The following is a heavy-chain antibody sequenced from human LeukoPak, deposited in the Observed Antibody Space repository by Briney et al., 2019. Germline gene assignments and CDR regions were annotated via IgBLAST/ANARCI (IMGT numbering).Heavy chain of an antibody. V-gene: IGHV4-34*01. CDR2: INHSGST. Sequence: KSPETLSLTCAVYGGSFSGYYWSWIRQPPGKGLEWIGEINHSGSTNYNPSPKSRVTISVDTSKNQFSLKLSSVTAADTAVYYCAREWAGSGIDYWGQGTLVTVSS. CDR3: AREWAGSGIDY. CDR1: GGSFSGYY. J-gene: IGHJ4*02. D-gene: IGHD3-10*01.